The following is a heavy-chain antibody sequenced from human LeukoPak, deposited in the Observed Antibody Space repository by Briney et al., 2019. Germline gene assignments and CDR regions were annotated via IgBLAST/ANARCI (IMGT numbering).Heavy chain of an antibody. CDR2: INHSGST. V-gene: IGHV4-34*01. J-gene: IGHJ4*02. Sequence: PSETLSLTCAVYGGSFSGYYWSWIRQPPGKGLEWIGEINHSGSTNYNPSLKSRVTISVDTSKNQFSLKLSSVTAADTAVYYCAAYYYDSSGYSPPYWGQGTLVTVSS. CDR1: GGSFSGYY. D-gene: IGHD3-22*01. CDR3: AAYYYDSSGYSPPY.